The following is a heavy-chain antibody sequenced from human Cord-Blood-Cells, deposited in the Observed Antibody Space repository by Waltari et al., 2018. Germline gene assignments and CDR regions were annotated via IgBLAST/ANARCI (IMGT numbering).Heavy chain of an antibody. J-gene: IGHJ3*02. CDR3: TTELRRLAAFDI. CDR2: IKSKTDGGTT. Sequence: EVQLVESGGGLLKPGGSLRLSCAASGFTFSNAWMSWVRHAPGKGLEWVGRIKSKTDGGTTDYAAPVKGRFTISRDDSKNTLYLQMNSLKTEDTAVYYCTTELRRLAAFDIWGQGTMVTVSS. V-gene: IGHV3-15*01. D-gene: IGHD3-16*01. CDR1: GFTFSNAW.